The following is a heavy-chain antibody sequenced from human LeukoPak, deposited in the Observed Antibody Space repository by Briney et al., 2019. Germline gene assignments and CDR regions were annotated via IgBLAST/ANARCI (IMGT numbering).Heavy chain of an antibody. CDR2: INPNSGGT. Sequence: ASVKVSCKASGYTFTGYYMHWVRQAPGQGLEWMGRINPNSGGTNYAQKFQGRVTMTRDTSISTAYMELSRVRSDVTAVYYCARGAMIVMRYDAFDIWGQGTMVTVSS. CDR1: GYTFTGYY. V-gene: IGHV1-2*06. CDR3: ARGAMIVMRYDAFDI. D-gene: IGHD3-22*01. J-gene: IGHJ3*02.